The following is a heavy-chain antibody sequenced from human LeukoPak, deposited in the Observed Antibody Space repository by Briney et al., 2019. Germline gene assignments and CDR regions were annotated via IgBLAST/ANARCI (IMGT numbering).Heavy chain of an antibody. CDR3: AKGVRLGYCSGGSCYPFDY. D-gene: IGHD2-15*01. CDR1: GFTFSNSG. Sequence: PGGSLRLSCAASGFTFSNSGMNWVRQAPGKGLEWVSAITNGGSTYYADSVKGRFTISRDNSKNTLYLQMNSLRAEDTAVYYCAKGVRLGYCSGGSCYPFDYWGQGTLVTVSS. CDR2: ITNGGST. J-gene: IGHJ4*02. V-gene: IGHV3-23*01.